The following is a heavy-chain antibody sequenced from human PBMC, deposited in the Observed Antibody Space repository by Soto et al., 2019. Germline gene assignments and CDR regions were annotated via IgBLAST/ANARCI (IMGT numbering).Heavy chain of an antibody. CDR1: GSSISSGGYY. D-gene: IGHD2-8*01. CDR2: IYYSGST. V-gene: IGHV4-31*03. J-gene: IGHJ4*02. Sequence: TLSLTCTVSGSSISSGGYYWNWIRQHPGKGLDWMGYIYYSGSTYYTPSLKSRVTISVDTSKNQFSLKLSSVTAAETAVYYCASGPNGVYVMQYFDYWGEGTLVTVSS. CDR3: ASGPNGVYVMQYFDY.